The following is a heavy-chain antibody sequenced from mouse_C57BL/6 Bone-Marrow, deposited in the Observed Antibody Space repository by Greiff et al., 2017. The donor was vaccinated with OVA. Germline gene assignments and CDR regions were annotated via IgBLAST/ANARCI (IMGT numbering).Heavy chain of an antibody. CDR2: INPGSGGT. D-gene: IGHD1-1*01. CDR3: ARSSYYYGSSYDY. CDR1: GYAFTNYL. V-gene: IGHV1-54*01. Sequence: QVQLQQSGAELVRPGTSVKVSCKASGYAFTNYLLEWVKQRPGQGLEWIGVINPGSGGTNYNEKFKGKATLTADKSSSTAYMQLSSLTSEDSAVYFCARSSYYYGSSYDYWGQGTTLTVSS. J-gene: IGHJ2*01.